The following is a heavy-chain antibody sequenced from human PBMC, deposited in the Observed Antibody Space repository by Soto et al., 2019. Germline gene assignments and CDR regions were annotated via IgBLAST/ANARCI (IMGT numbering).Heavy chain of an antibody. V-gene: IGHV3-15*01. Sequence: GGSLRLSCAASGFTFSNAWMSWVRQAPGKGLEWVGRIKSKTDGGTTDYAAPVKGRFTISRDDSKNTLYLQMNSLKTEDTAVYYCTTALKDSGYDFCYWGQGTLVTVSS. D-gene: IGHD5-12*01. CDR2: IKSKTDGGTT. CDR3: TTALKDSGYDFCY. CDR1: GFTFSNAW. J-gene: IGHJ4*02.